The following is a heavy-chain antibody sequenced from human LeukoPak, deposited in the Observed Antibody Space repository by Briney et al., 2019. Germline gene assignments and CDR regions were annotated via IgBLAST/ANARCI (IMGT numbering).Heavy chain of an antibody. Sequence: GGSLRLSCAASGFTFSSYWMGWARQAPGKGLEWVANIKQDGSEKYYVDSVKGRFTISRDNAKNSLYLQMNSLRAEDTAVYYCARDLNYDILTGYTYYYYYYYMDVWGKGTTVTISS. CDR3: ARDLNYDILTGYTYYYYYYYMDV. J-gene: IGHJ6*03. V-gene: IGHV3-7*01. CDR2: IKQDGSEK. D-gene: IGHD3-9*01. CDR1: GFTFSSYW.